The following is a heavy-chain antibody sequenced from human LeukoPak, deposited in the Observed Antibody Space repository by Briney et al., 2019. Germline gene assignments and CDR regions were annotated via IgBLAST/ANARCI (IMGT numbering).Heavy chain of an antibody. CDR1: GFAFRNYN. CDR2: NSESSSFI. V-gene: IGHV3-21*01. Sequence: GGSLRLSCAASGFAFRNYNMSWVRQAPGKGLEWVSSNSESSSFIQYADSLKGRFAISRDNAKNSLYLQMNSLRAEDTAVYYCARQRGYCSSGVCRGWFDPWGQGTLVTVSS. D-gene: IGHD2-8*01. J-gene: IGHJ5*02. CDR3: ARQRGYCSSGVCRGWFDP.